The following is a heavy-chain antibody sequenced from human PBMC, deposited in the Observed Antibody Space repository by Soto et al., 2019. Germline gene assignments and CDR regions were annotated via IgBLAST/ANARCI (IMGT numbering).Heavy chain of an antibody. J-gene: IGHJ6*02. Sequence: ASVKVSCKASGYTFTSYDINWVRQATGQRLEWMGWMNPNSGNTDYAQKFQGRVTMTRNTSISTAYMELSSLRSEDTAVYYCARSLAPLYYYYGMDVWGQGTTVTVSS. V-gene: IGHV1-8*01. CDR2: MNPNSGNT. CDR3: ARSLAPLYYYYGMDV. CDR1: GYTFTSYD.